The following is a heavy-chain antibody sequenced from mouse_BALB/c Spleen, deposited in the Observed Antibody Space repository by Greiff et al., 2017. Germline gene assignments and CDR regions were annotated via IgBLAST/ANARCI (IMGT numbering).Heavy chain of an antibody. V-gene: IGHV14-3*02. CDR3: ATLLPLDY. D-gene: IGHD1-2*01. J-gene: IGHJ2*01. CDR1: GFNIKDTY. Sequence: EVKLMESGAELVKPGASVKLSCTASGFNIKDTYMHWVKQRPEQGLEWIGRIDPANGNTKYDPKFQGKATITADTSSNTAYLQLSSLTSEDTAVYYCATLLPLDYWGQGTTLTVSS. CDR2: IDPANGNT.